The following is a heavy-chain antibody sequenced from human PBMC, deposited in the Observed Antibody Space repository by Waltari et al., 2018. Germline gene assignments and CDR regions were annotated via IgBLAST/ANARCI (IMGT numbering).Heavy chain of an antibody. CDR2: IYTSGST. CDR1: GGSISSGSYY. J-gene: IGHJ4*02. Sequence: QVQLQESGPGLVKPSQTLSLTCTVSGGSISSGSYYWSWIRQPAGKGLEWIGYIYTSGSTNYNPSLRSRVTISVDTSKNRFSLKLSSVTAADTAVYYCAREPSITGTLVDYWGQGTLVTVSS. D-gene: IGHD1-20*01. V-gene: IGHV4-61*09. CDR3: AREPSITGTLVDY.